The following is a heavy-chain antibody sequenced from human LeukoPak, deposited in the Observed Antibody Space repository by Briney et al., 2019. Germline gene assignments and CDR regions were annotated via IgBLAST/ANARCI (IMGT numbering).Heavy chain of an antibody. CDR1: GGSISSYY. J-gene: IGHJ4*02. V-gene: IGHV4-59*01. CDR2: IYYSGST. Sequence: PSETLSLTCTVSGGSISSYYWSWIRQPPGKGLEWIGYIYYSGSTNYNPSLKSRVTISVDTSKNQFSLKLSSVTAADTAVYYCARDVAATDYWAQGPLVTVSS. CDR3: ARDVAATDY. D-gene: IGHD2-15*01.